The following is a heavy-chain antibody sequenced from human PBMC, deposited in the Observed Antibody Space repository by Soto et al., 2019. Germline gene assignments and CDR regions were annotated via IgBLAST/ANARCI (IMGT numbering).Heavy chain of an antibody. Sequence: QVQLQESGPGLVEPSQTLSLTCTVSGDSIGSTDSYWSWIRRPPGKGLEWIGYIYYTGGTFYNPSLTSRLTLSLETSNNQFSLTLTSVTAADTGMYYCARGGSGWAEYFQHWGQGTLVAVSS. CDR1: GDSIGSTDSY. D-gene: IGHD6-25*01. CDR3: ARGGSGWAEYFQH. CDR2: IYYTGGT. J-gene: IGHJ1*01. V-gene: IGHV4-30-4*08.